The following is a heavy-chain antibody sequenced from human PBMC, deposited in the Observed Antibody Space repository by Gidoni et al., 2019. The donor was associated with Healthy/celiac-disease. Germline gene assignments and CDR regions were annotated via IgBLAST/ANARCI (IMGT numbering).Heavy chain of an antibody. V-gene: IGHV1-3*01. CDR3: ARGYCSSTSCYTGIRYYYYGMDV. J-gene: IGHJ6*02. CDR2: INAGNGNT. Sequence: QVQLVQSGAEVKKPGASVKVSCKASGYTFTSYAMHWVRTAPGKRLEWTGWINAGNGNTKYSQKCQGRVTITRDTSASTAYMELSSLRSEDTAVYYCARGYCSSTSCYTGIRYYYYGMDVWGQGTTVTVSS. D-gene: IGHD2-2*02. CDR1: GYTFTSYA.